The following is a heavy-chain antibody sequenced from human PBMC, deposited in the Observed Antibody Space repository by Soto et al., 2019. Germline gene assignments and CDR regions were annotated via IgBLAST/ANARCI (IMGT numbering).Heavy chain of an antibody. CDR1: GFTFSSYG. J-gene: IGHJ4*02. D-gene: IGHD2-21*02. Sequence: QVQLVESGGGVVQPGRSLRLSCAAPGFTFSSYGMHWVRQAPGKGLEWVAVISFDGSHKYYTDSVKGRFTISRDNSKNTLYLQMNSLRAEDTAVYYCAKVVSTVVVTMIDYWGQGTLVTVSS. CDR2: ISFDGSHK. V-gene: IGHV3-30*18. CDR3: AKVVSTVVVTMIDY.